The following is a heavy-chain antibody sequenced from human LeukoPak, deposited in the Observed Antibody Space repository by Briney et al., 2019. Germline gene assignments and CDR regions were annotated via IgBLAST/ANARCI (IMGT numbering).Heavy chain of an antibody. J-gene: IGHJ3*02. CDR1: GGSISVYH. CDR2: LYDTGMT. CDR3: AKEGMGSEATTADGAFDI. V-gene: IGHV4-4*08. D-gene: IGHD1-26*01. Sequence: SETLSLTCTVSGGSISVYHWSWIRQPPGKGLQWIGYLYDTGMTNYSPSLKSRVTISVDTSNNQISLKLTSVTAADTAIYFCAKEGMGSEATTADGAFDIWGQGTTVIVSS.